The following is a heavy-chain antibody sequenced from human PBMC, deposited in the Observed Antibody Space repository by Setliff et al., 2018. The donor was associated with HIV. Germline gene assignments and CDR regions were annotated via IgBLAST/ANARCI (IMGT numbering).Heavy chain of an antibody. CDR1: GFTFKTDA. Sequence: PGGSLRLSCAASGFTFKTDAMHWVRQAPGKGLEWVAFIWYDGSNKEYGDSVKGRFTISRDNSKNMVYLEMNNLRGEDSAVYYRARGYWEWEDSIGDAFDIWGQGTMVTVSS. CDR2: IWYDGSNK. J-gene: IGHJ3*02. D-gene: IGHD3-3*01. CDR3: ARGYWEWEDSIGDAFDI. V-gene: IGHV3-33*01.